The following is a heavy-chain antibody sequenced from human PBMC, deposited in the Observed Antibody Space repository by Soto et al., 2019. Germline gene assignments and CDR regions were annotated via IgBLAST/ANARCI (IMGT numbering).Heavy chain of an antibody. J-gene: IGHJ3*02. CDR2: IWYDGSNK. V-gene: IGHV3-33*01. Sequence: QHGGSLRLSCAASGFTFSSYGMHWVRQAPGKGLEWVAVIWYDGSNKYYADSVKGRFTISRDNSKNTLYLQMNSLRAEDTAVYYCAREGRGVVVVAATNAFDIWGQGTMVTVSS. CDR3: AREGRGVVVVAATNAFDI. D-gene: IGHD2-15*01. CDR1: GFTFSSYG.